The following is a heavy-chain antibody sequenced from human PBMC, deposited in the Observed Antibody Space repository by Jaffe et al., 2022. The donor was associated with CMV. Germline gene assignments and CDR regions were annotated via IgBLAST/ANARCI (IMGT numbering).Heavy chain of an antibody. J-gene: IGHJ5*02. CDR3: ARGIAVAGNEYWFDP. V-gene: IGHV1-2*02. Sequence: QVQLVQSGAEVKKPGASVKVSCKASGYTFTGYYMHWVRQAPGQGLEWMGWINPNSGGTNYAQKFQGRVTMTRDTSISTAYMELSRLRSDDTAVYYCARGIAVAGNEYWFDPWGQGTLVTVSS. CDR2: INPNSGGT. D-gene: IGHD6-19*01. CDR1: GYTFTGYY.